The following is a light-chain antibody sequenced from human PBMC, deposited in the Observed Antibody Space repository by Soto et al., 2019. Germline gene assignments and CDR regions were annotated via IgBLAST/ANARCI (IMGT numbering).Light chain of an antibody. CDR1: QGISSY. V-gene: IGKV1-8*01. CDR3: QQYYSYPRT. CDR2: AAS. Sequence: AIRITQSPSSFSASTGDRVTITCRASQGISSYLAWYQQKPGKAPKLLIYAASTLQSGVPSMFSGSGSGTDFTLTISCLQSEDLATYDCQQYYSYPRTVGQGKKGDIK. J-gene: IGKJ1*01.